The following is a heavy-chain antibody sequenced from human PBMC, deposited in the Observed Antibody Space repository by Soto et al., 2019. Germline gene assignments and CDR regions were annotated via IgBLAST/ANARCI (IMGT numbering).Heavy chain of an antibody. CDR1: GFTFSSYA. Sequence: GGSLRLSCAASGFTFSSYAMSWVRQAPGKGLEWVSAISPSGGSTYYTDSVKGRFTVSRDDSKNLVYLQMNSLQTEDTAVYYYARGSSRFQDPYYYSAMAVWGQGTTVTVSS. V-gene: IGHV3-23*01. D-gene: IGHD6-13*01. CDR3: ARGSSRFQDPYYYSAMAV. CDR2: ISPSGGST. J-gene: IGHJ6*02.